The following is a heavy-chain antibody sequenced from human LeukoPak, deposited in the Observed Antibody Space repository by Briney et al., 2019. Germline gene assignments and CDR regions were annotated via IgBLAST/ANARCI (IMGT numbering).Heavy chain of an antibody. CDR3: ARGFRGPNFDH. V-gene: IGHV4-38-2*02. CDR2: IYHSGRT. J-gene: IGHJ4*02. CDR1: GYSISSGYY. D-gene: IGHD3-10*01. Sequence: SETLSLTCTVSGYSISSGYYWGWIRQPPGKGLEWIGSIYHSGRTFYNPSLKSRVTISVDTSKNQFSLKLSSVTAADTAVYFCARGFRGPNFDHWGQGTLVTVSS.